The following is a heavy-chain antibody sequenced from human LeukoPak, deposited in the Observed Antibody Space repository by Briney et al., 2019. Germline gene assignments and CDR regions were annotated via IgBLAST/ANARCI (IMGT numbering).Heavy chain of an antibody. Sequence: RASVKVSCKASGYTFTSYAMHWVRQAPGQRLEWMGWINTGNGNTKYSQEFQGRVTITRDTSASTAYMELRSLRSEDTAVYYCARVLSIKSVIPLGYWGQGTLVTVPS. CDR1: GYTFTSYA. V-gene: IGHV1-3*03. CDR2: INTGNGNT. D-gene: IGHD2-21*01. CDR3: ARVLSIKSVIPLGY. J-gene: IGHJ4*02.